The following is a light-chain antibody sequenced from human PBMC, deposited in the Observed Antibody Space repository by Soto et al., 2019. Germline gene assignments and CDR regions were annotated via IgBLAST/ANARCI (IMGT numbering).Light chain of an antibody. CDR1: QSVSSNY. J-gene: IGKJ5*01. CDR3: KQRNTWPPIT. Sequence: EIVLTQSPGTLSLSPGERATLSCRASQSVSSNYLAWYQQQPGQAPRLLIYGASSRATGIPDRFSGSGSGTDFTLTISSLEPEDFALYYCKQRNTWPPITFGQGTRLEI. CDR2: GAS. V-gene: IGKV3D-20*02.